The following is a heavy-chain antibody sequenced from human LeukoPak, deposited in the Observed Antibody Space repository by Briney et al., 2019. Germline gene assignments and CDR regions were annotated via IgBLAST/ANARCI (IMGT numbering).Heavy chain of an antibody. J-gene: IGHJ5*01. Sequence: GGSLRLSCAASGFMFSSSGTHWVRQAPGKGLEWVAFIRYDGSNKYYADSVKGRFTISRDNSKNTVSLQMNSLRPEDTAVYYCAKDPLGGGSSLINWFDSWGQGVWVTVSS. D-gene: IGHD1-26*01. V-gene: IGHV3-30*02. CDR1: GFMFSSSG. CDR3: AKDPLGGGSSLINWFDS. CDR2: IRYDGSNK.